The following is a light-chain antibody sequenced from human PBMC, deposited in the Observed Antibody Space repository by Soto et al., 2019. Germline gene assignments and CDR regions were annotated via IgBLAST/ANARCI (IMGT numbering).Light chain of an antibody. CDR3: QQRSNWPRT. CDR2: DAS. Sequence: IVFTQSPATLSLFSGGKAPLSCRASQSVSSYLAWFQQKPGQAPRLLIYDASNRATGIPARFSGSGSGTDFTLTISSLEPEDFAVYYCQQRSNWPRTFGQGTKVDIK. J-gene: IGKJ1*01. CDR1: QSVSSY. V-gene: IGKV3-11*01.